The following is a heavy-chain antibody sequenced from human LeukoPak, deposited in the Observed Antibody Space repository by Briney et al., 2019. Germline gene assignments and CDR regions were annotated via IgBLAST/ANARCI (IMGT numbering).Heavy chain of an antibody. Sequence: SETLSLTCTVSGGSISSSSYYWGWIRQPPGQGLEWIGSIYYSGSTYYNPSLKSRVTISVDTSKNQFSLKLSSVTAADTAVYYCARHEGGSGSYLGWFDPWGQGTLVTVSS. CDR1: GGSISSSSYY. CDR2: IYYSGST. J-gene: IGHJ5*02. D-gene: IGHD3-10*01. CDR3: ARHEGGSGSYLGWFDP. V-gene: IGHV4-39*01.